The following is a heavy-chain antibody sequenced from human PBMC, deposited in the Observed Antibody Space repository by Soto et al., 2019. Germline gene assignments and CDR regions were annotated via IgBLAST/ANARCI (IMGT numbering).Heavy chain of an antibody. CDR3: ARHVHSLHYYYYMDF. Sequence: SETLSLTCTVSGGSISSSSYYWGWIRQPPGKGLEWIGNVYYGGSTYYNPSLKSRVTISVETSKSQFSLKLSSVTAADTALYYCARHVHSLHYYYYMDFWGKGTTVTVSS. D-gene: IGHD1-1*01. CDR2: VYYGGST. J-gene: IGHJ6*03. V-gene: IGHV4-39*01. CDR1: GGSISSSSYY.